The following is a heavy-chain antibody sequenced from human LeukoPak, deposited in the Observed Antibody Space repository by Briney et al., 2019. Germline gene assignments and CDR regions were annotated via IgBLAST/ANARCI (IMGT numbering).Heavy chain of an antibody. V-gene: IGHV4-59*01. Sequence: AETLSLTCTVSGGSISSYYWSWVRQPPGKGLEWMGYTYHSGSTNYNPSLKSRVTISADTSKNEFSLKVSYVTVADTAMYYCARVGSPYYFDYWGQGTLVTVSS. CDR3: ARVGSPYYFDY. CDR1: GGSISSYY. J-gene: IGHJ4*02. D-gene: IGHD6-13*01. CDR2: TYHSGST.